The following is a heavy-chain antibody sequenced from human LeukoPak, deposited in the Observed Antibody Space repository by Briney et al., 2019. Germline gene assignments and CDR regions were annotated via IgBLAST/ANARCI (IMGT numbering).Heavy chain of an antibody. CDR2: ISSSSSYI. CDR1: GFTFSSYS. V-gene: IGHV3-21*01. D-gene: IGHD4-17*01. CDR3: ARGWSTVTTEVGY. Sequence: GGSLRPSCAASGFTFSSYSVNWVRQAPGKGLEWVSSISSSSSYIYYADSVKGRFTISRDNAKNSLYLQMNSLRAEDTAVYYCARGWSTVTTEVGYWGQGTLVTVSS. J-gene: IGHJ4*02.